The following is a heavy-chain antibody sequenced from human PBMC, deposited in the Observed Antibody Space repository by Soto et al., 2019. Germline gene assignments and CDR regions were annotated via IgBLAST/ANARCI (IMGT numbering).Heavy chain of an antibody. V-gene: IGHV1-24*01. Sequence: ASVKVSCKVSGYTLTELSMHWVRQAPGKGLEWMGGFDPEDGETIYAQKFQGRVTMTEDTSTDTAYMELSSLRSEDTAVYYCATCPKQGSYSWFDPWGQGTLVTVSS. CDR3: ATCPKQGSYSWFDP. CDR1: GYTLTELS. J-gene: IGHJ5*02. D-gene: IGHD2-21*01. CDR2: FDPEDGET.